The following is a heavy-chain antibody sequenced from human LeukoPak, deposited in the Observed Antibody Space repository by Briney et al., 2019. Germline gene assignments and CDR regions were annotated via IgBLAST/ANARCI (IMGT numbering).Heavy chain of an antibody. D-gene: IGHD2-2*01. Sequence: ASLKVSCKASGYTFTRYCITWVRHAPGQGLEWVGWISAYNGNTNYAQKLQGRVTMTTDTSTSTAYMELRSLRSDDTAVYYCARVDVVLVPAPTGYWGQGTLVTVSS. CDR1: GYTFTRYC. CDR3: ARVDVVLVPAPTGY. V-gene: IGHV1-18*01. CDR2: ISAYNGNT. J-gene: IGHJ4*02.